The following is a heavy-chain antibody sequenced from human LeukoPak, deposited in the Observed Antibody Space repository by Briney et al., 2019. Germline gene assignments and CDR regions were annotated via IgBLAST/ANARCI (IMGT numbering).Heavy chain of an antibody. Sequence: GGSLRLSCVASRFTFSNYAMSWVRQAPGKGPEWVPLISGSGGVTYYADSVKGRFTISRDNSKNTLYLQMNSLRAEDTATYYCAKEWDASGARLGWFDPWGQGTLVTVSS. V-gene: IGHV3-23*01. D-gene: IGHD3-10*01. CDR2: ISGSGGVT. CDR1: RFTFSNYA. CDR3: AKEWDASGARLGWFDP. J-gene: IGHJ5*02.